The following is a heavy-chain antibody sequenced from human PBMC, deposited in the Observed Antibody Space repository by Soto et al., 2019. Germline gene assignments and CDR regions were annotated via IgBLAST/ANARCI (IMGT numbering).Heavy chain of an antibody. CDR2: IWYDGSNK. CDR3: ARDGYCSGGSCYSVPVFDY. CDR1: GFTFSSYG. D-gene: IGHD2-15*01. J-gene: IGHJ4*02. Sequence: QVQLLESGGGVVQPGRSLRPSFAASGFTFSSYGRHWVRQAPAKGLEWVAVIWYDGSNKYYADFVKGRFTISRDNSKNTLYLQMNSLRAEDTAVYYCARDGYCSGGSCYSVPVFDYWGQGTLVTVSS. V-gene: IGHV3-33*01.